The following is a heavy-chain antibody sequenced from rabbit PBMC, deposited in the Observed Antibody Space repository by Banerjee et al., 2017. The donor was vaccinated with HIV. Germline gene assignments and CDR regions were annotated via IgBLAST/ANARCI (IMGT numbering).Heavy chain of an antibody. D-gene: IGHD2-1*01. Sequence: AKGRFTISKTSSTTVTLQMTSLTDADTATYFCARASARDFSAFSLWGPGTLVTVS. CDR3: ARASARDFSAFSL. V-gene: IGHV1S40*01. J-gene: IGHJ6*01.